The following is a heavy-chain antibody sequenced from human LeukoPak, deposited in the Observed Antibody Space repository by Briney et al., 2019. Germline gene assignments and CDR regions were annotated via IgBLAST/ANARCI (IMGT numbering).Heavy chain of an antibody. CDR3: AKGTEGTNTFFDY. J-gene: IGHJ4*02. D-gene: IGHD3/OR15-3a*01. CDR2: ISWNSGSI. V-gene: IGHV3-9*01. Sequence: GRSLRLSCAASGFTFDDYAMHWVRQAPGKGLEWVSGISWNSGSIGYADSVKGRFTISRDNAKNSLYLQMNSLRAEDTALYYCAKGTEGTNTFFDYWGQGTLVTVSS. CDR1: GFTFDDYA.